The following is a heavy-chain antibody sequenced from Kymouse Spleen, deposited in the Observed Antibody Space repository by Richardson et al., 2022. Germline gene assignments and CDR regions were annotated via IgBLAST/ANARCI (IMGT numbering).Heavy chain of an antibody. D-gene: IGHD6-6*01. CDR2: INHSGST. V-gene: IGHV4-34*01. CDR1: GGSFSGYY. CDR3: ARGPYSSSSGFDY. Sequence: QVQLQQWGAGLLKPSETLSLTCAVYGGSFSGYYWSWIRQPPGKGLEWIGEINHSGSTNYNPSLKSRVTISVDTSKNQFSLKLSSVTAADTAVYYCARGPYSSSSGFDYWGQGTLVTVSS. J-gene: IGHJ4*02.